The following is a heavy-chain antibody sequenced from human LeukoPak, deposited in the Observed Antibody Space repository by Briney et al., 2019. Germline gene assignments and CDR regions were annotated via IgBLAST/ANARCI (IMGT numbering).Heavy chain of an antibody. D-gene: IGHD6-13*01. V-gene: IGHV3-21*01. Sequence: PGGSLRLSCAASGFTFSSYSMNWVRQAPGKGLEWVSSISSSSSYIYYADSVKGRFTISRDNAKNSLYLQMNSLRAEDTAVYYCARDSPLPYSSPGAFDIWGQGQWSPSLQ. CDR2: ISSSSSYI. CDR1: GFTFSSYS. CDR3: ARDSPLPYSSPGAFDI. J-gene: IGHJ3*02.